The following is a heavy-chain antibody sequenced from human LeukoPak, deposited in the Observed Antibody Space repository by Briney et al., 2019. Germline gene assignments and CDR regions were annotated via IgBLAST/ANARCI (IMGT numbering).Heavy chain of an antibody. Sequence: PGGSLRLSCAASGFTFDDYAMHWVRQAPGKGLEWVSGISWNSGSIGYADSVKGRFTISRDNAKNSLYLQMNSLRAEDTAVYYCAREKTGYDSSGYFPPDAFDIWGQGTMVTVSS. CDR1: GFTFDDYA. CDR3: AREKTGYDSSGYFPPDAFDI. D-gene: IGHD3-22*01. J-gene: IGHJ3*02. CDR2: ISWNSGSI. V-gene: IGHV3-9*01.